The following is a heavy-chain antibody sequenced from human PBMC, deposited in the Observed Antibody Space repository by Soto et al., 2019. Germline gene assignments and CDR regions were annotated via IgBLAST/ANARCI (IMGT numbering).Heavy chain of an antibody. J-gene: IGHJ3*02. Sequence: GASVKVSCKASGGTFSSYAISWVRQAPGQGLEWMGGIIPIFGTANYAQKFQGRVTITADESTSTAYMELSSLRSEDKAVYYCARERHEDAFDIWGQGTMVTVSS. CDR3: ARERHEDAFDI. CDR1: GGTFSSYA. CDR2: IIPIFGTA. V-gene: IGHV1-69*13.